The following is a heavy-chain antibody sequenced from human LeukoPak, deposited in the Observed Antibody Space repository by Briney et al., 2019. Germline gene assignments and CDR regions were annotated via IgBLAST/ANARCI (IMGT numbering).Heavy chain of an antibody. D-gene: IGHD6-13*01. CDR3: ARDRSGSRWRWFDP. V-gene: IGHV1-46*01. CDR2: INPTGGSA. Sequence: GASVKVSCKASGYTFTGYYMHWVRQAPGQGLEWMGIINPTGGSASYAQKFQGRVSMTSDTSTSTLYLELSSLRSEDTAVYYCARDRSGSRWRWFDPWGQGTLVTVSS. CDR1: GYTFTGYY. J-gene: IGHJ5*02.